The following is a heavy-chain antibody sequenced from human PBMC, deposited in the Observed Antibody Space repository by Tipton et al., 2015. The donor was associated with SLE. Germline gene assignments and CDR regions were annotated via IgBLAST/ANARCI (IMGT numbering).Heavy chain of an antibody. J-gene: IGHJ6*02. V-gene: IGHV3-74*01. Sequence: SLRLSCAASGFTFHNYWMHWVRQAPGKGLVWVSRLSTDGSVTTYADSVKGRLTISRDNAKNTLYLQMRSLRVEDTGIYYCARAPTISVAGTTDTFGMDVWGPGTRVTVSS. CDR3: ARAPTISVAGTTDTFGMDV. CDR2: LSTDGSVT. CDR1: GFTFHNYW. D-gene: IGHD6-19*01.